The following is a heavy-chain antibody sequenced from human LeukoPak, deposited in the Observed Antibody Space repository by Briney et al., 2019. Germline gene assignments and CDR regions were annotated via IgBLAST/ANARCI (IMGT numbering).Heavy chain of an antibody. CDR3: AREKTSGSYAP. V-gene: IGHV4-59*01. Sequence: SETLSLTCTVSGGSISPYYWGWIRQPPGKGLEWIGYIYYSGSTNYNPSLRRRVSFSVDTSKNQFSVKLSSVTAADTAVYYCAREKTSGSYAPWGQGTLVTVS. CDR1: GGSISPYY. D-gene: IGHD3-10*01. J-gene: IGHJ4*02. CDR2: IYYSGST.